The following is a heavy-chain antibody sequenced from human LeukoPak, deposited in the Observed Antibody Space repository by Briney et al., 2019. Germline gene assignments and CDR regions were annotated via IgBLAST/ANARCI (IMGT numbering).Heavy chain of an antibody. CDR1: GYTFTGYY. Sequence: ASVKVSCKASGYTFTGYYMRWVRQAPGQGLEWMGWINPNSGGTNYAQKFQGRVTMTRDTSISTAYMELSRLRSDDTAVYYCARDIVVVVAAGNWFDPWGQGTLVTVSS. D-gene: IGHD2-15*01. J-gene: IGHJ5*02. V-gene: IGHV1-2*02. CDR3: ARDIVVVVAAGNWFDP. CDR2: INPNSGGT.